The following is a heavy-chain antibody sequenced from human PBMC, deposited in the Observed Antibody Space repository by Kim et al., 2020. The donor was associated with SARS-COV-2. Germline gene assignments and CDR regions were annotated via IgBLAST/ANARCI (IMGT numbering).Heavy chain of an antibody. V-gene: IGHV4-39*01. D-gene: IGHD2-15*01. CDR3: ARVVPVVAATIYYYYGMDV. Sequence: SETLSLTCTVPGGSISSSSYYWGWIRQPPGKWLEWIGSIYYSGSTYYNPSLKSRVTISVDTSKNQFSLKLSSVTAADTAVYYCARVVPVVAATIYYYYGMDVWGQGTTVTVSS. CDR1: GGSISSSSYY. J-gene: IGHJ6*01. CDR2: IYYSGST.